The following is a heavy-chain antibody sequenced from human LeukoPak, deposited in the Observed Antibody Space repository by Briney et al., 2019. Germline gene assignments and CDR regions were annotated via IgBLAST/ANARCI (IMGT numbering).Heavy chain of an antibody. CDR3: AKDAIIWLHRGGFDY. D-gene: IGHD5-18*01. V-gene: IGHV3-30*18. CDR2: ISYDGSNK. CDR1: GFTFSSYG. J-gene: IGHJ4*02. Sequence: GGSLRLSCAASGFTFSSYGMHWVRQAPGKGREWGGVISYDGSNKYYADSVKGRFTISRDNSKNTLYLQKNSLRAEDTAVYYCAKDAIIWLHRGGFDYWGQGTLVTVSS.